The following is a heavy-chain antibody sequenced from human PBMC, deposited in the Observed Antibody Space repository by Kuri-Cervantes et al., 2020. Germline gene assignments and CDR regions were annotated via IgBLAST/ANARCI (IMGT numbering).Heavy chain of an antibody. D-gene: IGHD2-21*01. CDR1: GFTFSSYG. CDR2: ISYDGSNK. Sequence: GESLKISCAASGFTFSSYGMNWVRQAPGKGLEWVAVISYDGSNKYYADSVKGRFTISRDNSKNTLYLQMNSLRAEDTAVYYCARERLWGDAFDIWGQGTMVTCSS. V-gene: IGHV3-30*03. J-gene: IGHJ3*02. CDR3: ARERLWGDAFDI.